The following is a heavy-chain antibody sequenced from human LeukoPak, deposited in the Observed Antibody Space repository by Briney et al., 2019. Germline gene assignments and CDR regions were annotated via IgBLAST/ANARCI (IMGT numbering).Heavy chain of an antibody. CDR1: GFTFRSYG. CDR3: ASARWDY. Sequence: GGSLRLSCAAFGFTFRSYGLSWVRQAPGKGLEWVSSVSGSGGSTYYTDSVKGRFTISRDNSKNTLYLQMNSLRAEDTAVYYCASARWDYWGQGTLVTVSS. D-gene: IGHD5-24*01. CDR2: VSGSGGST. J-gene: IGHJ4*02. V-gene: IGHV3-23*01.